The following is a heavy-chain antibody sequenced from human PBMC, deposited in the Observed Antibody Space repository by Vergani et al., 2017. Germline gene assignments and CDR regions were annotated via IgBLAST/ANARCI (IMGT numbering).Heavy chain of an antibody. CDR2: IYHSGYT. CDR1: GGSISSGDSY. J-gene: IGHJ4*02. V-gene: IGHV4-30-4*08. CDR3: ARCPGDIVVEEFDY. Sequence: QVQLQESGPGLVKPSQTLSLTCNVSGGSISSGDSYWSWIRQTPGKGLEWIGYIYHSGYTHYNPSLRSRVTLSVDTSKNQFSLKVTTVTAADTAVYFCARCPGDIVVEEFDYWGQGTLVTVSS. D-gene: IGHD2-15*01.